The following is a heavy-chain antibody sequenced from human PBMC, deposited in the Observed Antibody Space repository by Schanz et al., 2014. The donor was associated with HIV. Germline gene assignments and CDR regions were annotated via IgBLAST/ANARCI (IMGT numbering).Heavy chain of an antibody. V-gene: IGHV3-74*02. Sequence: EVQLLESGGGLVQPGGSLTLSCAASGFTFSSYWMHWVRQAPGKGLVWVSRINSDGSSTSYADSVKGRFTISRDNAKNTLYLQMNSLRAEDTAVYYCARVYYDILTGYYTHYGMDVWGQGTTVTVSS. J-gene: IGHJ6*02. CDR3: ARVYYDILTGYYTHYGMDV. D-gene: IGHD3-9*01. CDR1: GFTFSSYW. CDR2: INSDGSST.